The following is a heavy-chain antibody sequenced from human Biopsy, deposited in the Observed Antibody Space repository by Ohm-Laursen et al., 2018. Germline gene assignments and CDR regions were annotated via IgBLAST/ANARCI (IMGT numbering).Heavy chain of an antibody. CDR3: ARDYDTSGYYYVS. CDR2: IFYRGST. Sequence: GTLSLTCTVSGGSISNNNYYWGWIRQPPGKGLEWIGSIFYRGSTHYKPSLKSRVNISVDTSKNQFSLKLKSVTAADTAVYYCARDYDTSGYYYVSWGQGTLVTVSS. V-gene: IGHV4-39*01. J-gene: IGHJ5*02. CDR1: GGSISNNNYY. D-gene: IGHD3-22*01.